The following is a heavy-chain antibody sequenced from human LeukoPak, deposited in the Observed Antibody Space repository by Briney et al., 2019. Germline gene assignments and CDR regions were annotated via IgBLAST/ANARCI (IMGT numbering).Heavy chain of an antibody. J-gene: IGHJ4*02. Sequence: GGSLRLSCAASGFTLSSYAMSWVRQAPGKGLEWVSDITGSGGSTHYADSVKGRFTISRDNPKNTLYLQMNSLRAEDTAVYYCAKWAVSGRGFDYWGQGTLVTASS. V-gene: IGHV3-23*01. CDR2: ITGSGGST. CDR3: AKWAVSGRGFDY. CDR1: GFTLSSYA. D-gene: IGHD6-19*01.